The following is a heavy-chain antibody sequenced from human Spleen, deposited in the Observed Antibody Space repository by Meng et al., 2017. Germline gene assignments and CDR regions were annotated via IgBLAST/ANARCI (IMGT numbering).Heavy chain of an antibody. CDR3: AKDRGGPVDY. D-gene: IGHD1-14*01. V-gene: IGHV3-30*18. Sequence: QVQLVESGGGVVQPGRSLRLSCAASGFTFSNYGMHWVRQAPGKGLEWVAVISSDGSNKYYADSVKGRFTISRDNFKNTLYLQMNSPRADDMAVYYCAKDRGGPVDYWGQGTLVTVSS. CDR1: GFTFSNYG. J-gene: IGHJ4*02. CDR2: ISSDGSNK.